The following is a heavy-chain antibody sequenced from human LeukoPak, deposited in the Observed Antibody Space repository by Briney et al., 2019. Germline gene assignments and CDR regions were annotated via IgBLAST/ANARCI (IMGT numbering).Heavy chain of an antibody. D-gene: IGHD1-26*01. CDR3: ARPISWARGAFDI. CDR1: GYSISSGYY. V-gene: IGHV4-38-2*01. Sequence: PSETLSLTCAVSGYSISSGYYWGWIRQPPGKGLEWIGSIYYSGSTYYNPSLKSRVTISVDTSKNQFSLKLSSVTAADTAVYYCARPISWARGAFDIWGQGTMVTVSS. J-gene: IGHJ3*02. CDR2: IYYSGST.